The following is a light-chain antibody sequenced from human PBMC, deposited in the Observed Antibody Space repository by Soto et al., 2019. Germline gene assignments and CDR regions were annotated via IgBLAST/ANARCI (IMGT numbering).Light chain of an antibody. CDR3: QQNNSYSPLT. J-gene: IGKJ4*01. Sequence: DIQMTHSPSTLSASVGDRITITCRASQSISSWLAWYQQKPGKAPNLLIYKASSLESGVPSRFSGSGSGTEFTLTISSLQPDDFATYYCQQNNSYSPLTFGGGTKVEIK. CDR1: QSISSW. CDR2: KAS. V-gene: IGKV1-5*03.